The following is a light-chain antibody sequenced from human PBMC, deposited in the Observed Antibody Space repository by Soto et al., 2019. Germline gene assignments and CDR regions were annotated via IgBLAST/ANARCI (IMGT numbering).Light chain of an antibody. CDR1: SSDVGGYKY. Sequence: QSALTQSASVSGSPGQSITISCTGTSSDVGGYKYVSWYQQHPGKAPKLMIYEVSNRPSGVSNRFSGSKSGNMASLTISGLQAEDEADYYCSSYTSSNTWVFGGGTKLTVL. J-gene: IGLJ3*02. V-gene: IGLV2-14*01. CDR3: SSYTSSNTWV. CDR2: EVS.